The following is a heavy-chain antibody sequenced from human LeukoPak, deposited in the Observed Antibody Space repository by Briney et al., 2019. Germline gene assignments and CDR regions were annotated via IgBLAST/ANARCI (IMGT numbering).Heavy chain of an antibody. Sequence: GGSLRLSCAASGFTFSSYAMHWVRQAPGKGLEYVSAISSNGGSTYYANSVKGRFTISRDNSKNTLYLQMGSLRAEDMAVYYYAREGIQSPICYGEGYYYYYYMDVWGKGTTVTISS. D-gene: IGHD3-10*01. J-gene: IGHJ6*03. CDR2: ISSNGGST. V-gene: IGHV3-64*01. CDR1: GFTFSSYA. CDR3: AREGIQSPICYGEGYYYYYYMDV.